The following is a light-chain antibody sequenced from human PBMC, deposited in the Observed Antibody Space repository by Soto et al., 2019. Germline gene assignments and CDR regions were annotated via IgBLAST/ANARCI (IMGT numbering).Light chain of an antibody. CDR1: QSVGIY. CDR3: QQRSDWLT. V-gene: IGKV3-11*01. J-gene: IGKJ4*01. Sequence: EIVLTQSPATLSLSPGERATLSCRASQSVGIYLAWYQQKPGQAPRLLIYDASHRATGIPVRFSGSGSGTDFPLTISSLEPEDFAVYYCQQRSDWLTFGGGTKVEIK. CDR2: DAS.